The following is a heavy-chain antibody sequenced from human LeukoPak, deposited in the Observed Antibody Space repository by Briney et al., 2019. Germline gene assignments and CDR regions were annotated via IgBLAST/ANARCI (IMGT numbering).Heavy chain of an antibody. D-gene: IGHD4-17*01. CDR3: ASSGPPPYGARDAFDI. CDR2: IYTSGST. Sequence: SETLSLTCTVSGDSISSYYWNWIRQPAGKGLEWIGRIYTSGSTNYNPSLKSRVTISVDTSKNQFSLKLSSVTAADTAVYYCASSGPPPYGARDAFDIWGQGTMVTVSS. CDR1: GDSISSYY. V-gene: IGHV4-4*07. J-gene: IGHJ3*02.